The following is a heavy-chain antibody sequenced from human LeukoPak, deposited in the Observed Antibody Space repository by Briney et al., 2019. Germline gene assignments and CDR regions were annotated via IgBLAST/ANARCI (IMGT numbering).Heavy chain of an antibody. CDR2: IIPIFGTA. D-gene: IGHD4-11*01. V-gene: IGHV1-69*06. J-gene: IGHJ4*02. Sequence: SVNVSCKASGGTFSSYAISWVRQAPGQGLEWMGVIIPIFGTANYAQKFQGRVTITADKSPSTAYMQLSSLRSEDTAVYYCAARGGEYSNPHRYYFDYWGQGTLVTVSS. CDR1: GGTFSSYA. CDR3: AARGGEYSNPHRYYFDY.